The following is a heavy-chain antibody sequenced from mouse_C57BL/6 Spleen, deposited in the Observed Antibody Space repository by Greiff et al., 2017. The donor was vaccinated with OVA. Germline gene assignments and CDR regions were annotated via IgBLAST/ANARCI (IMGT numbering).Heavy chain of an antibody. CDR1: GFNIKDDY. CDR2: IDPENGDT. CDR3: TTHGFAY. J-gene: IGHJ3*01. V-gene: IGHV14-4*01. Sequence: VQLQQSGAELVRPGASVKLSCTASGFNIKDDYMHWVKQRPDQGLEWIGWIDPENGDTEYASKFQGKATITADTSSNTAYLQLSSLTSEDTAVYYCTTHGFAYWGQGTLVTVSA.